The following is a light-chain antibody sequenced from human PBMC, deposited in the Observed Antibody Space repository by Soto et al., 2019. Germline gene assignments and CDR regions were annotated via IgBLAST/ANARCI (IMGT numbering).Light chain of an antibody. V-gene: IGKV3-20*01. CDR3: QQYGNSPTWT. J-gene: IGKJ1*01. CDR1: QSVSRNY. Sequence: FTHSPGTLSSXPXXXXTXXXRAGQSVSRNYLAWYQQKPGQAPRLLIYGASPRATGIPDRFSGSGSGTDFTLTISRLEPEDSAVYYCQQYGNSPTWTFGQGTGGYQ. CDR2: GAS.